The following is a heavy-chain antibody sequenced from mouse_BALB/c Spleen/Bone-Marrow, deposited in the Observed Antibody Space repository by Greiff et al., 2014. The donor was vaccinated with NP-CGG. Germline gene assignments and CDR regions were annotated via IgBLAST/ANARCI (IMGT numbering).Heavy chain of an antibody. CDR3: ARVYLWYFDV. Sequence: VMLVESGPGLVAPSQSLSITCTVSGFSLTSYGVHWVRQPQGKGLEWLGVIRAGGSTNYNSALMSRLSIIKDNSKSQVFLKMNSLQTDDTAMYYCARVYLWYFDVWGAGTTVTVSS. CDR2: IRAGGST. CDR1: GFSLTSYG. V-gene: IGHV2-9*02. J-gene: IGHJ1*01. D-gene: IGHD2-3*01.